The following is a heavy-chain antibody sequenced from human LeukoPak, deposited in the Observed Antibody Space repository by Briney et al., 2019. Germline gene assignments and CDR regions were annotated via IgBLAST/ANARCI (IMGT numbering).Heavy chain of an antibody. Sequence: PSETLSLTCAVSGVSISSSYWSWIRQPAGKGLEWIGRIYSTGNTNYNPSLKSRVTMSVDTSKNQFSLQLSSVTAADTAVYYCARASPSHGLDDYWGQGTLVTVSS. V-gene: IGHV4-4*07. CDR2: IYSTGNT. J-gene: IGHJ4*02. CDR3: ARASPSHGLDDY. CDR1: GVSISSSY.